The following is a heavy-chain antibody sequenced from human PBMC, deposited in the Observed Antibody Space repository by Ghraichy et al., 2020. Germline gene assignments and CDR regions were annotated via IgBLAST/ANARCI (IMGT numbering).Heavy chain of an antibody. CDR1: GGSFSGYY. V-gene: IGHV4-34*01. Sequence: SETLSLTCAVYGGSFSGYYWSWIRQPPGKGLERIGEINHSGSTNYNPSLKSRVTISVDTSKNQFSLKLSSVTAADTAVYYCARGLSSWYMGGYYYYYGMDVWGQGTTVTVSS. D-gene: IGHD6-13*01. J-gene: IGHJ6*02. CDR3: ARGLSSWYMGGYYYYYGMDV. CDR2: INHSGST.